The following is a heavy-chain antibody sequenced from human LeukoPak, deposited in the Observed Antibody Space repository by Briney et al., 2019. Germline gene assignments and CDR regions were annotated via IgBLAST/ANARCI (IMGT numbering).Heavy chain of an antibody. CDR1: GGSFSGYY. D-gene: IGHD6-19*01. Sequence: PSETLSLTCAVYGGSFSGYYWSWIRQPPGKGLEWIGYIYYSGSTNYNPSLKSRVTISVDTSKNQFSLKLSSVTAADTAVYYCARAGLAVAGLADYWGQGTLVTVSS. J-gene: IGHJ4*02. CDR3: ARAGLAVAGLADY. V-gene: IGHV4-59*01. CDR2: IYYSGST.